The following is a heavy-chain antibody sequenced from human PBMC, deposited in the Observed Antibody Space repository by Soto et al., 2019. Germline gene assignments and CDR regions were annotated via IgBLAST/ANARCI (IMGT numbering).Heavy chain of an antibody. CDR2: TGLNGRTT. CDR1: GFTFSMSA. D-gene: IGHD6-6*01. CDR3: ATVHSTSRSFDY. V-gene: IGHV3-23*01. J-gene: IGHJ4*02. Sequence: GSLRLCCAASGFTFSMSAMSWVRQAPGKGLEWVSTTGLNGRTTYYADSVKGRFTVSRDNSKNTLDLQMNSLRAEDTAVYYCATVHSTSRSFDYWGQGTLVTVSS.